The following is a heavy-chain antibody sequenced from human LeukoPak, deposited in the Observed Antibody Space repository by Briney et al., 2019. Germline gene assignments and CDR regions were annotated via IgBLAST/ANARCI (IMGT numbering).Heavy chain of an antibody. CDR2: IDPNSGGT. CDR3: ARVRIAVRFVTNDAFDI. Sequence: ASVKVSCKASGYTFTGYYMHWVRQAPGQGLEWMGWIDPNSGGTKYAEKFQGRVTMTRDTSISTAYMELNSLRSDDTAVYYCARVRIAVRFVTNDAFDIWGQGTMVTVCS. J-gene: IGHJ3*02. D-gene: IGHD6-6*01. CDR1: GYTFTGYY. V-gene: IGHV1-2*02.